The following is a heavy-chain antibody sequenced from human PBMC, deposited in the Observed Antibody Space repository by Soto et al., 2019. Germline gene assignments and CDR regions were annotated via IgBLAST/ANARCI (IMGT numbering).Heavy chain of an antibody. V-gene: IGHV3-23*01. CDR3: AKDSSGWLVQH. J-gene: IGHJ1*01. D-gene: IGHD6-19*01. CDR1: GFTFSSYA. CDR2: LSGSGAST. Sequence: PGGSLRLSCAASGFTFSSYAMSWVRRAPGKGLEWVSGLSGSGASTYYAGSVKGRFTISRDNSKNTLFLQMNSLRADDTAIYYCAKDSSGWLVQHWGQGTLVTVS.